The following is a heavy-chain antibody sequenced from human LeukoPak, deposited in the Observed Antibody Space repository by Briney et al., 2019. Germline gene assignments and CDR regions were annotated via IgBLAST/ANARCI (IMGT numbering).Heavy chain of an antibody. Sequence: SETLSLTCTVSGGSISSSSYYWGWIRHPPGKGLEWIGSIYYSGSTYSNPSLKSRVTISVDTTKNQYSLKLSSVTAADTAVYYCARNDYYYLDVWGKGTTVTVSS. V-gene: IGHV4-39*07. CDR2: IYYSGST. CDR1: GGSISSSSYY. CDR3: ARNDYYYLDV. J-gene: IGHJ6*03.